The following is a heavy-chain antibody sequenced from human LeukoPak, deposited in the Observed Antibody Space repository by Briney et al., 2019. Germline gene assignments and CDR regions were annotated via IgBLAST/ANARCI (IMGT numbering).Heavy chain of an antibody. CDR3: AKAVYDFWSGYYTDY. CDR1: GFTFDDYA. Sequence: GGSLRLSCAASGFTFDDYAMHWVRQAPGKGLEWVSLISGDGGSTYYADSVKGRFTISRDNSKNSLYLQMNSLRTEDTALYYCAKAVYDFWSGYYTDYWGQGTLVTVSS. D-gene: IGHD3-3*01. J-gene: IGHJ4*02. CDR2: ISGDGGST. V-gene: IGHV3-43*02.